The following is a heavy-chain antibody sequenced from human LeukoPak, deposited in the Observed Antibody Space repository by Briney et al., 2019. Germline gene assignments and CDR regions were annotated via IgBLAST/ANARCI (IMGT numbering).Heavy chain of an antibody. CDR1: GFTFVDYA. V-gene: IGHV3-49*04. CDR2: IRSKTYGGTT. Sequence: SLRLSCTASGFTFVDYAMTWVRQAPGKGLEWVGFIRSKTYGGTTEYAASVKGRFTISRDDSKSIAYLQMNALKTEDTAVYYCTKNPRDGDYVGCYYYYMDVWGKGTTVTVSS. J-gene: IGHJ6*03. CDR3: TKNPRDGDYVGCYYYYMDV. D-gene: IGHD4-17*01.